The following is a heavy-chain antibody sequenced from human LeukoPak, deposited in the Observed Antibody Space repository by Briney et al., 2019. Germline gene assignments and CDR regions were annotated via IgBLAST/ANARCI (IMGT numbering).Heavy chain of an antibody. J-gene: IGHJ6*03. V-gene: IGHV1-69*05. CDR3: ARASDYVWGSYRYRPYYYYMDV. D-gene: IGHD3-16*02. Sequence: SVKVSCKASGGTFSSYAISWVRQAPGQGLEWMGGIIPIFGTANYAQKFQSRVTITTDESTSTAYMELSSLRSEDTAVYYCARASDYVWGSYRYRPYYYYMDVWGKGTTVTVSS. CDR1: GGTFSSYA. CDR2: IIPIFGTA.